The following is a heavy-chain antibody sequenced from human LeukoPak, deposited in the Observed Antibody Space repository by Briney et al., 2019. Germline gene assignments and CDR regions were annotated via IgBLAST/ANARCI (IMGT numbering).Heavy chain of an antibody. D-gene: IGHD2-15*01. Sequence: PGGSLRLSCTASGFTFGDYAMSWFRQAPGKGLEWVGFIRSKAYGGTTEYAASAKGRFTISRDDSIGIAYLQMNSLKTEDTAVYYCTRGEGAQGWYWGQGTLVTVSS. CDR1: GFTFGDYA. CDR2: IRSKAYGGTT. CDR3: TRGEGAQGWY. V-gene: IGHV3-49*03. J-gene: IGHJ4*02.